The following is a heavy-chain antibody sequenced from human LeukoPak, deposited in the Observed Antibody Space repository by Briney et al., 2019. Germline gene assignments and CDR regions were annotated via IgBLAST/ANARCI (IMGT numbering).Heavy chain of an antibody. CDR3: ARGVVVISSGDY. CDR2: IYHSGST. V-gene: IGHV4-38-2*01. Sequence: SETLSLTCAVSGYSISSGYYWGWIRQPPGKGLEWIGSIYHSGSTYYNPSLKSRVTISVDTSKNQFSLKLSSVTVADTAVYYCARGVVVISSGDYWGQGTLVTVSS. CDR1: GYSISSGYY. J-gene: IGHJ4*02. D-gene: IGHD3-22*01.